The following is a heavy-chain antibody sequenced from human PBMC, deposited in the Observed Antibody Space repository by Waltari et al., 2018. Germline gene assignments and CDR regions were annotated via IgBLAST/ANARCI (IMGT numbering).Heavy chain of an antibody. CDR2: IYHSGST. V-gene: IGHV4-38-2*02. CDR3: ARDLRYFDWISATRYYYYYMDV. Sequence: QVQLQESGPGLVKPSETLSLTCTVSGYSISSGYYWIRQPPGKGLEWIGSIYHSGSTYYNPSLKSRVTISVDTSKNQFSLKLSSVTAADTAVYYCARDLRYFDWISATRYYYYYMDVWGKGTTVTVSS. D-gene: IGHD3-9*01. CDR1: GYSISSGYY. J-gene: IGHJ6*03.